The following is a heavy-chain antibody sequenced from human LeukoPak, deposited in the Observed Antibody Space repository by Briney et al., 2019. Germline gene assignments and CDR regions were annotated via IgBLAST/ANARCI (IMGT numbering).Heavy chain of an antibody. J-gene: IGHJ5*02. Sequence: SETLSLTCAVSGGSFSGYYWSWIRQPPGKGLEWIGEINHSGSTNYNPSLKSRVTISVDTSRNQFSLKLSSVTAADTAVYFCATNPGGYCSSSNCFGEAPWGQGTLVTVSS. V-gene: IGHV4-34*01. CDR1: GGSFSGYY. CDR3: ATNPGGYCSSSNCFGEAP. D-gene: IGHD2-15*01. CDR2: INHSGST.